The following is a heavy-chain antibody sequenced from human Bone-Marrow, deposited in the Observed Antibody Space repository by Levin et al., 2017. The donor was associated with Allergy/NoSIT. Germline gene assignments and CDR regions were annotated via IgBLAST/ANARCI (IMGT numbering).Heavy chain of an antibody. J-gene: IGHJ3*02. CDR2: TYYRWKWYN. D-gene: IGHD1-14*01. CDR3: ARGRNNAFEI. Sequence: SQTLSLTCAISGDSLSSNGVAWNWIRQSPSRGLEWLGRTYYRWKWYNDYAPSVKSRISVNPDTSKSQFSLQLNSVIPEDTAVYYCARGRNNAFEIWGQGTIVTVSS. V-gene: IGHV6-1*01. CDR1: GDSLSSNGVA.